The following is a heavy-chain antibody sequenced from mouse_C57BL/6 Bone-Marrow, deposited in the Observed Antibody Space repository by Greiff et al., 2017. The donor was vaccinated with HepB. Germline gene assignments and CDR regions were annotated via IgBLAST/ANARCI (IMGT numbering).Heavy chain of an antibody. CDR2: IRSKSSNYAT. D-gene: IGHD1-1*01. CDR1: GFTFNTYA. CDR3: VREGLLYHYGSNSYYFDY. V-gene: IGHV10-3*01. Sequence: EVMLVESGGGLVQPKGSLKLSCAASGFTFNTYAMHWVRQAPGKGLEWVARIRSKSSNYATYYADSVNDRFTISRDDSQSMLYLQMNNLKTEDTAMYYCVREGLLYHYGSNSYYFDYWGQGTTLTVSS. J-gene: IGHJ2*01.